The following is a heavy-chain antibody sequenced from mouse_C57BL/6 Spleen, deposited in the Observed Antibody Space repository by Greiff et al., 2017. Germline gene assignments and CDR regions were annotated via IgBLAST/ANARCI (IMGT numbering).Heavy chain of an antibody. V-gene: IGHV1-50*01. CDR3: ARRDGYYGYMDY. CDR1: GYTFTSYW. D-gene: IGHD2-3*01. Sequence: QVQLQQPGAELVKPGASVKLSCKASGYTFTSYWMQWVKQRPGQGLEWIGEIDPSDSYTNYNQKFKGKATLTVDTSSSTAYMQLSSLTSEDSAVYYCARRDGYYGYMDYWGQGTSVTVSS. CDR2: IDPSDSYT. J-gene: IGHJ4*01.